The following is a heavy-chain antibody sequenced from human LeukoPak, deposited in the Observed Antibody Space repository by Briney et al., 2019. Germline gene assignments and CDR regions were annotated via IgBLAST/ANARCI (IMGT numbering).Heavy chain of an antibody. CDR3: ARGNSDRFPPYMDY. V-gene: IGHV4-38-2*02. J-gene: IGHJ4*02. CDR2: IYHSGST. CDR1: GYSISSGNY. D-gene: IGHD2-21*01. Sequence: SETLSLTCTVSGYSISSGNYWGWIRQSPGKGLEWIGTIYHSGSTYYNPSLKSRVTISVDTSKNQISLRLSSVTAADTAIYYCARGNSDRFPPYMDYWGQGILVIVSS.